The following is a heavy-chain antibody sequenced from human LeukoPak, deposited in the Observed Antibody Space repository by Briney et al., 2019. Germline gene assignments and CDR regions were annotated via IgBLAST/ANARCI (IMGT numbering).Heavy chain of an antibody. J-gene: IGHJ5*02. CDR2: ISGSGGST. D-gene: IGHD6-19*01. CDR1: GFTFGSYA. V-gene: IGHV3-23*01. Sequence: GGSLRLSCAPSGFTFGSYAMSWVRQAPGKGLEWVSAISGSGGSTYYADSVKGRFTISRDNSKNTLYLQMNSLRAEDTAVYYCAKSYSSGWFMGDNWFDPWGQGTLVTVSS. CDR3: AKSYSSGWFMGDNWFDP.